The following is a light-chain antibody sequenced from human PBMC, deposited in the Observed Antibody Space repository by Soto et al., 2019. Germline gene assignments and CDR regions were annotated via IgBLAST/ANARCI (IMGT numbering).Light chain of an antibody. J-gene: IGLJ2*01. CDR1: SSNIGAGYD. CDR3: QSYDSSLSGDVV. CDR2: GNS. Sequence: QAVVTQPPSVSGAPGQRVTISCTGSSSNIGAGYDVHWYQQLPGTAPKLLIYGNSNRPSGVPDRISGSKSGTSASLAITGLQAEDEAEYYCQSYDSSLSGDVVFGGGTKLTVL. V-gene: IGLV1-40*01.